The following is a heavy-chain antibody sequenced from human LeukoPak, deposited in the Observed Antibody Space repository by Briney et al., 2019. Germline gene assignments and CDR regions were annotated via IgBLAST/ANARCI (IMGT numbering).Heavy chain of an antibody. V-gene: IGHV4-61*02. J-gene: IGHJ5*02. Sequence: PSETLSLTCTVSGGSISSGSYYWSWIRQPAGKGLEWIGRINSSGSTNYNPSLKSRVTISVDTSKNQFFLKLTSVTAADTALYYCVREVWSHNCFDPWGQGALVTVSS. CDR3: VREVWSHNCFDP. CDR2: INSSGST. D-gene: IGHD2-21*01. CDR1: GGSISSGSYY.